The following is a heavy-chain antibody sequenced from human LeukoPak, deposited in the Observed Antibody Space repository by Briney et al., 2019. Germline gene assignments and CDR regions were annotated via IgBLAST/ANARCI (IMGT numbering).Heavy chain of an antibody. CDR1: GFTVSSNY. Sequence: GGSLRLSCAASGFTVSSNYMSWVRQAPGKGLEWVSVIYSGGSTYYADSVKGRFTISRDNSKNTLYLQMNSLRAEDTAVYYCARESRYYGSGSYYDYYYYGMDVWGQGTTVTVSS. CDR2: IYSGGST. CDR3: ARESRYYGSGSYYDYYYYGMDV. D-gene: IGHD3-10*01. J-gene: IGHJ6*02. V-gene: IGHV3-53*01.